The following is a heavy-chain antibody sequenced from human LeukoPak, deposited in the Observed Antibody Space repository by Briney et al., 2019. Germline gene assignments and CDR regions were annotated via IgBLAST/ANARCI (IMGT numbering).Heavy chain of an antibody. Sequence: ASVKVSCKASGGTFSSYAISWVRQAPGQGLEWMGWISAYNGNTNYAQKLQGRVTMTTDTSTSTAYMELRSLRSDDTAVYYCARVDYGHFDYWGQGTLVTVSS. J-gene: IGHJ4*02. CDR3: ARVDYGHFDY. CDR2: ISAYNGNT. CDR1: GGTFSSYA. D-gene: IGHD4-17*01. V-gene: IGHV1-18*01.